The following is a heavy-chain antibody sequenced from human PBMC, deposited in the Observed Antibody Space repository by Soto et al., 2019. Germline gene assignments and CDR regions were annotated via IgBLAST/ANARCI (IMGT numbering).Heavy chain of an antibody. CDR3: ASDPPSDSSGYYSGV. CDR2: IHFSGST. D-gene: IGHD3-22*01. Sequence: PSETLSLTCTVSGGSISSYDWNWIRQPPGKGLEWIGYIHFSGSTNYNPSLKSRVTISVDTSKNQISLRLRSVNAADTAVYYCASDPPSDSSGYYSGVWGQGTLVTVSS. V-gene: IGHV4-59*01. CDR1: GGSISSYD. J-gene: IGHJ4*02.